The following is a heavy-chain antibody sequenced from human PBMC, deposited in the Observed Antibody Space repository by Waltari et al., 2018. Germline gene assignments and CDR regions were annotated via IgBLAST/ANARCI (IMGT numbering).Heavy chain of an antibody. D-gene: IGHD2-15*01. CDR3: ARRNGGNSVWYFDL. J-gene: IGHJ2*01. CDR2: IYPGYSDP. Sequence: EVQLVQSGAEVKKPGESLKISCKGSGYSFTSYWIGWGRQMPGKGLEWMGIIYPGYSDPRYTPSFQRQLTISADTSISTSYLQWSSLKASDTSMYYCARRNGGNSVWYFDLWGRGTLVTVSS. V-gene: IGHV5-51*03. CDR1: GYSFTSYW.